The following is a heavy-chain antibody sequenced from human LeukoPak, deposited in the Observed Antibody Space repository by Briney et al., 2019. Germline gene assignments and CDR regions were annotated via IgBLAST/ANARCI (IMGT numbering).Heavy chain of an antibody. CDR2: FDPEDGET. Sequence: ASVKVSCKVSGYTLTELSMHWVRQAPGKGLEWMGGFDPEDGETIHAQKFQGRVTMTEDTSTDTAYMELSSLRSEDTAVYYCATAAAAGYYYYYYMDVWGKGTTVTVSS. V-gene: IGHV1-24*01. J-gene: IGHJ6*03. D-gene: IGHD6-13*01. CDR1: GYTLTELS. CDR3: ATAAAAGYYYYYYMDV.